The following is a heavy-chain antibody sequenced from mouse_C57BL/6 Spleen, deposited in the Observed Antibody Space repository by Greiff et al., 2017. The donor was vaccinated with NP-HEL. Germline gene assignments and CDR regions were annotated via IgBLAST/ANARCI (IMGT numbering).Heavy chain of an antibody. CDR3: ARGGYSWYFDV. J-gene: IGHJ1*03. CDR1: GFTFSSYA. V-gene: IGHV5-4*03. CDR2: ISDGGSYT. Sequence: EVKLVESGGGLVKPGGSLKLSCAASGFTFSSYAMSWVRQTPEKRLEWVATISDGGSYTYYPDNVKGRFTISRDNAKNNLYLQMSHLKSEDTAMYYCARGGYSWYFDVWGTGTTVTVSS.